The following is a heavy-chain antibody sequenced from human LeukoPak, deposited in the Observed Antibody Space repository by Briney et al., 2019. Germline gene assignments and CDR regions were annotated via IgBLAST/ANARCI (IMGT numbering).Heavy chain of an antibody. CDR1: GFPFSDDW. CDR3: ARAPPGRTDYFDY. V-gene: IGHV3-7*01. Sequence: PGGSLRLSCAASGFPFSDDWMSWVRQAPGKGLEWVANIKQDGSEKYYVDSVKGRFTISRDNAKNSLYLQMNSLRAEDTAVYYCARAPPGRTDYFDYWGQGTLVTVSS. D-gene: IGHD1-14*01. CDR2: IKQDGSEK. J-gene: IGHJ4*02.